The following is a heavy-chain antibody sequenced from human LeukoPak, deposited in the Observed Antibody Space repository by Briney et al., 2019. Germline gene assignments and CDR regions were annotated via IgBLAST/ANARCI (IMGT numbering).Heavy chain of an antibody. CDR2: IIPIFGTA. V-gene: IGHV1-69*13. J-gene: IGHJ4*02. Sequence: ASVKVSCKASGGTFSSYAISWVRQAPGQGLEWMGGIIPIFGTANYAQKFQGRVTITADESTSTAYMELSSLRSEDTAVYYCARGRSSGYYSARRPFDYWGQGTLVTVSS. CDR1: GGTFSSYA. CDR3: ARGRSSGYYSARRPFDY. D-gene: IGHD3-22*01.